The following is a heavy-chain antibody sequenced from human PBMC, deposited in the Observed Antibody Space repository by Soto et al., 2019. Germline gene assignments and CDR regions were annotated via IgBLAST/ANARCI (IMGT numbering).Heavy chain of an antibody. CDR3: ARGAEGYCSGGSCYGVTFDI. V-gene: IGHV1-18*01. CDR1: GYTFTSYA. J-gene: IGHJ3*02. Sequence: ASVKVSCKASGYTFTSYAMHWVRQAPGQRLERMGWISAYNGNTNYAQKLQGRVTMTTDTSTSTAYMELRSLRSDDTAVYYCARGAEGYCSGGSCYGVTFDIWGQGTMVTVSS. CDR2: ISAYNGNT. D-gene: IGHD2-15*01.